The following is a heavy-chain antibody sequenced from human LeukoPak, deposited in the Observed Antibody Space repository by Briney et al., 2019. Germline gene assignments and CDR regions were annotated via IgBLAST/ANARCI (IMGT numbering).Heavy chain of an antibody. J-gene: IGHJ4*02. CDR2: IKQDGSEK. CDR3: AAPGNRVSGPFDF. D-gene: IGHD3-10*01. V-gene: IGHV3-7*02. Sequence: PGGSLRLSCAASGFTFSSYWMSWVRQAPGKGLEWVANIKQDGSEKYYVDSVKGRFTISRDNAKNTLYLQMNSLRAEDTAVYYCAAPGNRVSGPFDFWGQGTLVTVSS. CDR1: GFTFSSYW.